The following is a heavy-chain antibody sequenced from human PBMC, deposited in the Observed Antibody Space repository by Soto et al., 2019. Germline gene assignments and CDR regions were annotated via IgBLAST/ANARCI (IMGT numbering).Heavy chain of an antibody. CDR3: TRKTPTTGMEV. CDR1: GFTLSSYD. Sequence: EVQLVESGGGLVQPGGSLRLSCAASGFTLSSYDIHWVRQATGEGLAWVSGIGSGGDTHYADSVKGRFIISREDGKNSLYLQMNNLRVGDPAVYYCTRKTPTTGMEVWGQGATVTVSS. CDR2: IGSGGDT. J-gene: IGHJ6*02. D-gene: IGHD3-9*01. V-gene: IGHV3-13*01.